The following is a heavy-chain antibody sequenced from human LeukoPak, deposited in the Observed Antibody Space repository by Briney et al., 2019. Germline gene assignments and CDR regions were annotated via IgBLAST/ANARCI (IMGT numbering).Heavy chain of an antibody. CDR2: ISSSGSTI. CDR3: ARGEYYFDY. D-gene: IGHD3-10*01. J-gene: IGHJ4*02. V-gene: IGHV3-48*03. Sequence: GGSLRLPCAASGFTFSSYEMNWVRQAPGKGLEWVSYISSSGSTIYYADSVKGRFTISRDNAKNSLYLQMNSLRAEDTAVYYCARGEYYFDYRGQGTLVTVSS. CDR1: GFTFSSYE.